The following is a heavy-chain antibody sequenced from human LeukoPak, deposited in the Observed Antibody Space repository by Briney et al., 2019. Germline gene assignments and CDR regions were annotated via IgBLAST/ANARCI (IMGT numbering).Heavy chain of an antibody. V-gene: IGHV3-30*01. Sequence: RGSLRLSCAASGFTFSSYAMHWVRQAPGKGLEWVAVISYDGSNKYYAASVKGRFTISRDNSKNTLYLQMNSLRAEDTAVYYCARERRGVEYYYYYYMDVWGKGTTVTVSS. D-gene: IGHD3-10*01. CDR2: ISYDGSNK. CDR3: ARERRGVEYYYYYYMDV. J-gene: IGHJ6*03. CDR1: GFTFSSYA.